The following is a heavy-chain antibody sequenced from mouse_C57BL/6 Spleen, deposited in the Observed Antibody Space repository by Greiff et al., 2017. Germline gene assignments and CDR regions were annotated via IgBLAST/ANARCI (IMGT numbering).Heavy chain of an antibody. CDR3: ARGEYGNSLWFAY. D-gene: IGHD2-10*02. V-gene: IGHV1-64*01. Sequence: QVQLQQPGAELVKPGASVKLSCKASGYTFTSYWMHWVKQRPGQGLEWIGLIHPNTGSTTYNEKFKIKATLTVDKSSSTAYMQLSTLTSEDTAVYYCARGEYGNSLWFAYWGQGTLVTVSA. J-gene: IGHJ3*01. CDR1: GYTFTSYW. CDR2: IHPNTGST.